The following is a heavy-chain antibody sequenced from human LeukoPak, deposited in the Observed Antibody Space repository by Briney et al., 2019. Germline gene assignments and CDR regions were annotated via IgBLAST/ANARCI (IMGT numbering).Heavy chain of an antibody. CDR2: IYPGDSEI. D-gene: IGHD2-15*01. CDR1: GDSYSSYW. CDR3: TVLDCSDGSCSSTGFYY. V-gene: IGHV5-51*01. J-gene: IGHJ4*02. Sequence: AECLQISCKGSGDSYSSYWVGWVRHMPGEGLEWMGIIYPGDSEIRYRPSVQGQVTISADKSISFAYLHRSSLNASDTAMYYCTVLDCSDGSCSSTGFYYWGQGTLVTVSS.